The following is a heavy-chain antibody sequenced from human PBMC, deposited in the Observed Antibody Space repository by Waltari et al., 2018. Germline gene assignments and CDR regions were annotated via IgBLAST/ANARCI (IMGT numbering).Heavy chain of an antibody. Sequence: QVQLVQSGAEVKKPGASVKVSCKASGYTFTGYYMHWVRQAPGQGLEWMGWINPNSGGTNYEQKFQGRVTMTRDTSISTAYMELSRLRSDDTAVYYCARPRWDVALGYWGQGTLVTVSS. D-gene: IGHD1-26*01. CDR3: ARPRWDVALGY. V-gene: IGHV1-2*02. CDR2: INPNSGGT. CDR1: GYTFTGYY. J-gene: IGHJ4*02.